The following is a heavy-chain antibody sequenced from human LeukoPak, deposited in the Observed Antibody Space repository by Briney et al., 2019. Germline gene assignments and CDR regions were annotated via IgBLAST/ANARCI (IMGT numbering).Heavy chain of an antibody. CDR3: AREPLPASMDTSGWYLAGAFDI. D-gene: IGHD6-19*01. CDR2: INPSGGST. J-gene: IGHJ3*02. V-gene: IGHV1-46*01. CDR1: GYTFTSYY. Sequence: ASVKVSCKASGYTFTSYYMHWVRQAPGQGLEWMGIINPSGGSTSYAQKFQGRVTMTRDTSTSTVYMELSSLRSEDTAVYYCAREPLPASMDTSGWYLAGAFDIWGQGTMVTVSS.